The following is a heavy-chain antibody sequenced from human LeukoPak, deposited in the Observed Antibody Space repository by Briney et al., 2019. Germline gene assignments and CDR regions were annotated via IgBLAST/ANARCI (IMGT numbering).Heavy chain of an antibody. D-gene: IGHD3-10*01. CDR3: ARGPPYGSRSDFLDY. CDR1: GFSISSHW. V-gene: IGHV3-7*01. Sequence: GGSLRLSCVSSGFSISSHWMSWVRQAPGKGLEWVASLKEDVSARNLVDSVKGRFTISTDNAKNSLNLQMNSLRVEDTAVYYCARGPPYGSRSDFLDYWGLGTLVTVSS. J-gene: IGHJ4*02. CDR2: LKEDVSAR.